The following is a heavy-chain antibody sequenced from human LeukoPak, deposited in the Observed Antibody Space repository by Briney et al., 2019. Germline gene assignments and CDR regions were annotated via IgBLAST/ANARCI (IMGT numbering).Heavy chain of an antibody. Sequence: GGSLRLSCAASGFTVSSNYISWVRQAPGKGLEWVSVIYSGGSTYYADSVKGRFTISRDNSKNTLYLQMNSLRVEDTAVYYCARVSFRYYFDYWGQGTLVTVSS. J-gene: IGHJ4*02. CDR3: ARVSFRYYFDY. D-gene: IGHD2-21*01. CDR2: IYSGGST. CDR1: GFTVSSNY. V-gene: IGHV3-53*01.